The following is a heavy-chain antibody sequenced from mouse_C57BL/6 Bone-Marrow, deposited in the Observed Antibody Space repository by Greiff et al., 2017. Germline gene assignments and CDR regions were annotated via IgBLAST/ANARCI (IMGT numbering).Heavy chain of an antibody. D-gene: IGHD2-12*01. V-gene: IGHV1-64*01. CDR1: GYTFTSYW. J-gene: IGHJ2*01. CDR2: IHPNSGST. Sequence: QVQLQQPGAELVKPGASVKLSCKASGYTFTSYWMHWVKQRPGQGLEWIGMIHPNSGSTNYNEKFKSKATLTVDKSSSTAYMQLSSLTSEDSAVYDCARATIVPYYFDYWGQGTTLTVSS. CDR3: ARATIVPYYFDY.